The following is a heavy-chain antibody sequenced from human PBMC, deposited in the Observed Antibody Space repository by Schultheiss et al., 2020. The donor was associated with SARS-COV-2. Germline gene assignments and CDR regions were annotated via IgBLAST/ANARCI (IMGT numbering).Heavy chain of an antibody. CDR3: ARVHEWSVYNWFDP. CDR1: GYTFTGYY. V-gene: IGHV1-2*04. Sequence: ASVKVSCKASGYTFTGYYMHWVRQAPGQGLEWMGWINPNSGGTNYAQKFQGWVTMTRDTSISTAYMELSRLRSDDTAVYYCARVHEWSVYNWFDPWGQGTLVTVSS. D-gene: IGHD3-3*01. CDR2: INPNSGGT. J-gene: IGHJ5*02.